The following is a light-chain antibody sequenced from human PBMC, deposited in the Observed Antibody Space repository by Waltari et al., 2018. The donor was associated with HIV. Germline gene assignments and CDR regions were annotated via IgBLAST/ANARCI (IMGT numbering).Light chain of an antibody. CDR2: DVS. Sequence: QSALTQPASVSGSPGPSLTISCPGTSSDLCGYNFVSWYQQHPGKAPKLMLYDVSKRPSGVSNRFSGSKSGNTASLTISGLQAEDEADYYCCSYAGSSTYVFGTGTKVTVL. V-gene: IGLV2-23*02. J-gene: IGLJ1*01. CDR1: SSDLCGYNF. CDR3: CSYAGSSTYV.